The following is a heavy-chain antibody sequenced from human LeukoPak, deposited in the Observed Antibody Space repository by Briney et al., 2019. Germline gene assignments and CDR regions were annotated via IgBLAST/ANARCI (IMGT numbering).Heavy chain of an antibody. D-gene: IGHD6-13*01. V-gene: IGHV3-9*01. CDR3: VKLTSAGFVDY. CDR1: GFSFDDYA. Sequence: PGGSLRLSCTASGFSFDDYAMHWVRQAPGKGLQWVSGIGWNGGGIVYADSVKGRFTISRDNAKNSLYLQMNSLGVGDTALYYCVKLTSAGFVDYWGRGTLVTVSS. J-gene: IGHJ4*02. CDR2: IGWNGGGI.